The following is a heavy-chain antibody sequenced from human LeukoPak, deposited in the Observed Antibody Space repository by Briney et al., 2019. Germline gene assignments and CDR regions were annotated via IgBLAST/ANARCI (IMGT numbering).Heavy chain of an antibody. J-gene: IGHJ5*02. V-gene: IGHV4-59*01. CDR1: GGSISSYY. CDR2: IYYSGST. CDR3: ARSNRGYSSSRGWFDP. D-gene: IGHD6-13*01. Sequence: SETLSLTCTVSGGSISSYYWSWIRQPPRKGLEWIGYIYYSGSTNYNPSLKSRVTISVDTSKNQFSLKLSSVTAADTAVYYCARSNRGYSSSRGWFDPWGQGTLVTVSS.